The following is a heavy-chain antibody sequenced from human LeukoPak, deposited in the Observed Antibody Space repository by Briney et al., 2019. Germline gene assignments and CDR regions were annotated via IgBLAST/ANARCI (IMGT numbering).Heavy chain of an antibody. Sequence: GRSLRLSCAASGFTFSSYGMHWVRQAPGKGLEWVAVIWYDGSNKYYADSVKGRFTISRDNSKNTLYLQMNSLRAEDTAVYYCAKISPHYYDSSGNWGQGTLVTVSS. J-gene: IGHJ4*02. V-gene: IGHV3-33*06. CDR1: GFTFSSYG. CDR2: IWYDGSNK. CDR3: AKISPHYYDSSGN. D-gene: IGHD3-22*01.